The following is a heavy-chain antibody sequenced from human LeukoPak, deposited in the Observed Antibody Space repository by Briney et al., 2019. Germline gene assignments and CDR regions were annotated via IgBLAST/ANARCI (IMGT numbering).Heavy chain of an antibody. J-gene: IGHJ4*02. Sequence: ASVKVSCKASGYTLTSYDINWVRQATGQGLEWMGWMNPNSGNTGYAQKFQGRVTMTRNTSISTAYMELSSLRSEDTAVYYCARWVPRYGRNYFDYWGQGTLVTVSS. CDR1: GYTLTSYD. CDR2: MNPNSGNT. D-gene: IGHD1-1*01. V-gene: IGHV1-8*01. CDR3: ARWVPRYGRNYFDY.